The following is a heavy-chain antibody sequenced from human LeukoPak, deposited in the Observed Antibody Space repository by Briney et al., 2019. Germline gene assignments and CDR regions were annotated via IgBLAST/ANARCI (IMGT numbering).Heavy chain of an antibody. Sequence: GGSLRLSCAASGFTVSSNYMSWVRQAPGKGLEWVSVIYSGGSTYYADSVKGRFTISRDNARNTLFLQMNSLRAEDTAVYYCSRGKILGDDFDYWGQGTLVTVSS. V-gene: IGHV3-53*01. CDR2: IYSGGST. D-gene: IGHD2-21*02. J-gene: IGHJ4*02. CDR1: GFTVSSNY. CDR3: SRGKILGDDFDY.